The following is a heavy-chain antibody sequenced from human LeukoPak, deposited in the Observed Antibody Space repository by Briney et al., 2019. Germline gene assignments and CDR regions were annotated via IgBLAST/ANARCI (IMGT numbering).Heavy chain of an antibody. D-gene: IGHD3-10*01. CDR1: GFTFSSYA. Sequence: GGPLRLSCAASGFTFSSYAMSWVRQAPGKGLEWVSAISGSGGSTYYADSVKGRFTISRDNSKNTLYLQMNSLRAEDTAVYYRAKIKFGELFRWFDPWGQGTLVTVSS. V-gene: IGHV3-23*01. CDR2: ISGSGGST. J-gene: IGHJ5*02. CDR3: AKIKFGELFRWFDP.